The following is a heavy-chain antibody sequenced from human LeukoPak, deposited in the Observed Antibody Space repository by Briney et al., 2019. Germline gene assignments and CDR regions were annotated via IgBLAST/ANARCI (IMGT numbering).Heavy chain of an antibody. CDR3: AREGWPQFSAVAASYVGAFDI. J-gene: IGHJ3*02. V-gene: IGHV3-30-3*01. D-gene: IGHD6-19*01. CDR1: GFTFSSYA. CDR2: ISYDGSNK. Sequence: GRSLRLSCAVSGFTFSSYAMHWVRQAPGKGLEWVAVISYDGSNKYYADSVKGRFTISRDNSKNTLYLQMNSLRAEDTAVYYCAREGWPQFSAVAASYVGAFDIWGQGTMVTVSS.